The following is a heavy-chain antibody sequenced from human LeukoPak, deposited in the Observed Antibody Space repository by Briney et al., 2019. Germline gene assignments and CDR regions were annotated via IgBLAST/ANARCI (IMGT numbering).Heavy chain of an antibody. CDR1: GGFINSYY. J-gene: IGHJ2*01. Sequence: SETLSLTCTVSGGFINSYYWSWIRQPPGKGLEWIGYIYYTGSTNYNPSLKSRVTISVDTSKNQFSLKLSSVTAADTAVYYCARDDGYYGSGRSNWYFDLWGRGTLVTVSS. V-gene: IGHV4-59*01. CDR2: IYYTGST. CDR3: ARDDGYYGSGRSNWYFDL. D-gene: IGHD3-10*01.